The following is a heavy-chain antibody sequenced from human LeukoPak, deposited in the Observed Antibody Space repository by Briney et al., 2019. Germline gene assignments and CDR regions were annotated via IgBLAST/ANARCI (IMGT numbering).Heavy chain of an antibody. J-gene: IGHJ4*02. V-gene: IGHV4-59*01. D-gene: IGHD3-22*01. CDR3: ARARSGSDYYIFDY. CDR1: GGSISSYY. CDR2: IYYSGST. Sequence: SETLSLTCTVSGGSISSYYWSWIRQPPGKGLEWIGYIYYSGSTNYNPSLRSRVTISLDTSKNQFSLKLSSVTAADTAVYYCARARSGSDYYIFDYWGQGTLVTVSS.